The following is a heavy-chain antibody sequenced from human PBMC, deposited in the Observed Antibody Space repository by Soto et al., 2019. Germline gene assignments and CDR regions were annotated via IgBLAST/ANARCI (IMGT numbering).Heavy chain of an antibody. CDR1: GGSFSGYY. CDR3: ASGVGAIRGYYYYGMDV. Sequence: PSETLSLTCAVYGGSFSGYYWSWIRQPPGRGLEWIGEINHSGSTNYNPSLKSRVTISVDTSKNQFSLKLSSVTAADTAVYYCASGVGAIRGYYYYGMDVWGQGTTVTVSS. V-gene: IGHV4-34*01. J-gene: IGHJ6*02. CDR2: INHSGST. D-gene: IGHD1-26*01.